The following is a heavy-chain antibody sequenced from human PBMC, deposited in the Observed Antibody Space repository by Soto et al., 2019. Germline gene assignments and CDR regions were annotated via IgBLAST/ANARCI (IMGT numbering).Heavy chain of an antibody. D-gene: IGHD4-4*01. V-gene: IGHV3-23*01. J-gene: IGHJ6*02. CDR1: GFTFSGYA. CDR3: SKDQGYSQYVNYHEGMNA. CDR2: IRGSGVDT. Sequence: GGCLTLSCSASGFTFSGYAMKWVRQAPGKGLEWVSAIRGSGVDTYYANSVKGRFSMSRDISKTTVYLQMSSLRPEDSAVYFCSKDQGYSQYVNYHEGMNAWGQGTTVTVSS.